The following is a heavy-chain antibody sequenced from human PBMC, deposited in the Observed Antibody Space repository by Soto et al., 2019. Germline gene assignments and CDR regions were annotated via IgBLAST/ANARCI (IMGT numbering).Heavy chain of an antibody. CDR2: INPNSGGT. J-gene: IGHJ3*02. V-gene: IGHV1-2*04. Sequence: QVQLVQSGAEVKKPGASVKVSCKASGYTFTGYYMHWVRQAPGQGLEWMGWINPNSGGTNYAQKFQVWVTSNGETPISTAYMQVSRLRADDTAVYYGAGRVIGYGSGGIGFHDAFDIWGQGKIGTVSS. CDR3: AGRVIGYGSGGIGFHDAFDI. D-gene: IGHD2-15*01. CDR1: GYTFTGYY.